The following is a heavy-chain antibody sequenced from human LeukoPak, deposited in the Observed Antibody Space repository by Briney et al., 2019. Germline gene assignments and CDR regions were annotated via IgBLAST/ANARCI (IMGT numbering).Heavy chain of an antibody. D-gene: IGHD1-7*01. J-gene: IGHJ4*02. CDR3: ARPGITGTTWGFDY. Sequence: PSETLSLTCTVSGGSISSYYWSWIRQPPGQGLEWIGYIYYSGSTNYNPSLKSRVTISVDTSKNQFSLKLSSVTAADTAVYYCARPGITGTTWGFDYWGQGTLVTVSS. V-gene: IGHV4-59*01. CDR1: GGSISSYY. CDR2: IYYSGST.